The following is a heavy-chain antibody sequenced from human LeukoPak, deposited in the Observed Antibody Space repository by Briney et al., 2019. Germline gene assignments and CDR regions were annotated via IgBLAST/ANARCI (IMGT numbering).Heavy chain of an antibody. CDR3: ARKVPNDSSGYYYRGQFDP. Sequence: KPSETLSLTCAVYGGSFSGYYWSWIRQPPGKGLEWIGSIYYSGSTYYNPSLKSRVTISVDTSKNQFSLKLSSVTAADTAVYYCARKVPNDSSGYYYRGQFDPWGQGTLVTVSS. CDR1: GGSFSGYY. J-gene: IGHJ5*02. V-gene: IGHV4-34*01. CDR2: IYYSGST. D-gene: IGHD3-22*01.